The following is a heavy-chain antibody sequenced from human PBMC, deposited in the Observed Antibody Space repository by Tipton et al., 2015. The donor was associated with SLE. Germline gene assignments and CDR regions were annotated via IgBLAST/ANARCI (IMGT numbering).Heavy chain of an antibody. V-gene: IGHV4-38-2*01. CDR3: ARGNGYWDY. D-gene: IGHD3-3*01. CDR2: IYPSGTT. J-gene: IGHJ4*02. Sequence: GLVKPSETLSLTCAVSRSSISTAYYWGWIRQSAGKGLEWIGNIYPSGTTYYNPSLESRVTISVDTSENQFSLELTSVSVADTAVYYCARGNGYWDYWGKGTLVTVSS. CDR1: RSSISTAYY.